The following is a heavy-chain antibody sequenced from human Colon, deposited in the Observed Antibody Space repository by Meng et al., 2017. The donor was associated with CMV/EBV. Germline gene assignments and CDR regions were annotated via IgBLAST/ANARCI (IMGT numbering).Heavy chain of an antibody. CDR1: KGTSTSFP. Sequence: QVHVVQSGGEVNKPGSSVNVSCKASKGTSTSFPISWVRQGPGQGLEWMGWIRSDGSATNYAQKFRGRVTMTRDASVSTAYMELSGLTSDDTAVYFCVRSSGWSLFDYWGPGALVTVSS. CDR3: VRSSGWSLFDY. J-gene: IGHJ4*02. V-gene: IGHV1-2*02. CDR2: IRSDGSAT. D-gene: IGHD6-19*01.